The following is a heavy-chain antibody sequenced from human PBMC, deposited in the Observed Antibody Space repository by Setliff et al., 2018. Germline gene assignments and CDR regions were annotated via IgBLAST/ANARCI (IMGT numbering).Heavy chain of an antibody. CDR2: MNPNSGNT. CDR1: GYTFTSYD. CDR3: ARGPGGSGSYFFYYYYYGMDV. J-gene: IGHJ6*02. D-gene: IGHD3-10*01. Sequence: GASVKVSCKASGYTFTSYDINWVRQATGQGLEWMGWMNPNSGNTGYAQKFQGRVTMTRNTSISTAYMELSSLRSEDTAVYYCARGPGGSGSYFFYYYYYGMDVWGQGTTVTVSS. V-gene: IGHV1-8*01.